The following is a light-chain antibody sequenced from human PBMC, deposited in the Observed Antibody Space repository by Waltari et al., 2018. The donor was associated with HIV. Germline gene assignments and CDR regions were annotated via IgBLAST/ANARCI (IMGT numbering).Light chain of an antibody. J-gene: IGLJ1*01. V-gene: IGLV3-25*03. CDR3: SSYTGTSTLYV. Sequence: SYELTQPPSVSVSPGQTARITCSGDGLPKQYAYWYQQKPGQAPVMVMYKDTERPSWIPERFSGSSSGTTVTLTISGVQAEDEADYYCSSYTGTSTLYVFGPGTKVTVL. CDR1: GLPKQY. CDR2: KDT.